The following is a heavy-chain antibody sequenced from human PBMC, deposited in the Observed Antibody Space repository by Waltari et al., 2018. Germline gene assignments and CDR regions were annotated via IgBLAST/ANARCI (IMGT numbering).Heavy chain of an antibody. J-gene: IGHJ6*03. Sequence: QVQLQESGPGLVKPSETLSLTCTVSGGSISGYYWSWIRPSPGKGLEWMGYSYYSGSTYYNPSLKSRVTISVDTSKNQFSLKLSSVTAADTAVYYCARSSYYDFWSGQIGYYYYHMDVWGKGTTVTVSS. CDR1: GGSISGYY. CDR3: ARSSYYDFWSGQIGYYYYHMDV. D-gene: IGHD3-3*01. CDR2: SYYSGST. V-gene: IGHV4-59*01.